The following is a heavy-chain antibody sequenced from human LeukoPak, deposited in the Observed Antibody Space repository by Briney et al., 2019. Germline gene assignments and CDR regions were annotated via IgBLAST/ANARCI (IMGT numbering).Heavy chain of an antibody. CDR2: ISGSGGST. D-gene: IGHD2-15*01. J-gene: IGHJ4*02. CDR1: GFTLSSYA. Sequence: GGSLRLSCAASGFTLSSYAMSWVRQAPGKGLEWVSGISGSGGSTYHADSVKGRFTISRDNSKNTLYLQMNSLRAEDTAVYYCAKVSGGYDFDYWGQGTLVTVSS. V-gene: IGHV3-23*01. CDR3: AKVSGGYDFDY.